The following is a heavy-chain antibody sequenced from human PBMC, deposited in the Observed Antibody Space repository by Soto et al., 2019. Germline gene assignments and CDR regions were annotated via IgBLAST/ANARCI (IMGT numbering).Heavy chain of an antibody. CDR3: GKESSGGINY. Sequence: EVQLVESGGGLVQPGRSLRLSCAASGFTFDDSAMHWVRQAPGKGLEWVSGISWNSGSIGYADSVKGRFTISRDNAKNSLYLQVNSLRPVDTASYYCGKESSGGINYWGQGTLVTVSS. V-gene: IGHV3-9*01. J-gene: IGHJ4*02. CDR2: ISWNSGSI. D-gene: IGHD2-15*01. CDR1: GFTFDDSA.